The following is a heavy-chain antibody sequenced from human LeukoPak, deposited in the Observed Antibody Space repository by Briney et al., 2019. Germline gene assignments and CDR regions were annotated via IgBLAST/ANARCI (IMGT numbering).Heavy chain of an antibody. CDR3: AGMLLGYGSSSGQPFCRFAP. J-gene: IGHJ5*02. D-gene: IGHD2-2*01. V-gene: IGHV4-59*01. Sequence: SETLSLTCTVSGDSISSYYWSWIRQLPGKGLEWIGYIFYSGSTNYNPSLKSRATILVDTSKNQFSLKLSSVTAADTAVYYWAGMLLGYGSSSGQPFCRFAPWGQGTLLTVSS. CDR1: GDSISSYY. CDR2: IFYSGST.